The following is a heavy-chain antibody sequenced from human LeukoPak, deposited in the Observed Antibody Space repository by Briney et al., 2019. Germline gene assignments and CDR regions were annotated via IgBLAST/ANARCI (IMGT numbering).Heavy chain of an antibody. CDR3: ARGGYHIDY. J-gene: IGHJ4*02. Sequence: PGGSLRLSCAASGFTFSSYAMSWVRQAPGKGLEWVSVIYSGGSTYYADSVKGRFTISRDNSKNTLYLQMNSLRAEDTAVYYCARGGYHIDYWGQGTLVTVSS. CDR2: IYSGGST. CDR1: GFTFSSYA. D-gene: IGHD2-2*01. V-gene: IGHV3-53*01.